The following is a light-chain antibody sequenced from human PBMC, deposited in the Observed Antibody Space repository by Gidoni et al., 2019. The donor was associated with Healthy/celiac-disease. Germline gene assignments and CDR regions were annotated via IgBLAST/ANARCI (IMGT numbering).Light chain of an antibody. CDR3: QQSYSTPRT. J-gene: IGKJ1*01. V-gene: IGKV1-39*01. CDR1: QSISSY. CDR2: AAS. Sequence: DIQMTQSPSSLSAYVGDRVTITCQASQSISSYLNWYQQKPGKAPKLLIYAASSLQSGVLSRFSGIGSGTDFTLTISSLQPEDFATYYCQQSYSTPRTFGQGTKVEIK.